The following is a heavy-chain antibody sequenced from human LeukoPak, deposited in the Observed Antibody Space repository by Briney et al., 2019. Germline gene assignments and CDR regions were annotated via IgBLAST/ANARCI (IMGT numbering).Heavy chain of an antibody. CDR1: GFTVSTNY. CDR3: AKDAAGPEH. J-gene: IGHJ1*01. Sequence: GGSLRLSCAASGFTVSTNYMSWVRQAPGKGLDWVSGISASGGDTWYPDSVKGRFTISRDNSKNTLFLQMSSLRVEDTAMYYCAKDAAGPEHWGQGTLVTVSS. V-gene: IGHV3-23*01. CDR2: ISASGGDT. D-gene: IGHD6-13*01.